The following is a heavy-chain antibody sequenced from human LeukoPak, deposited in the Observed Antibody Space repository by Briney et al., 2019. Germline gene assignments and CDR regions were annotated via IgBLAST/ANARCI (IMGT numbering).Heavy chain of an antibody. J-gene: IGHJ4*02. CDR2: INPNSGGT. CDR3: ARYYYDSSGYCDY. Sequence: AASVKVSCKASGYTFTGYYMHWVRQAPGQGLEWMGRINPNSGGTNYAQKFQGRVTMTRDTSISTAYMELSRLRSDDTAVYYCARYYYDSSGYCDYWGQGTLVTVSS. V-gene: IGHV1-2*06. D-gene: IGHD3-22*01. CDR1: GYTFTGYY.